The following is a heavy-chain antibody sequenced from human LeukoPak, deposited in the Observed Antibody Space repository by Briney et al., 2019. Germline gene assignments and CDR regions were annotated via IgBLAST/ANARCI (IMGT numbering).Heavy chain of an antibody. CDR1: GFIFDAHD. J-gene: IGHJ6*03. CDR3: ARLGPVNKDHYMDV. D-gene: IGHD7-27*01. CDR2: IRSDGYHT. Sequence: GGSLRLSCGASGFIFDAHDMHWVRQAPGKGLEWVAFIRSDGYHTYYADSVKGRFTITRDNAEKSVFLQMNTLGAEDTAVYFCARLGPVNKDHYMDVGGKGTTVTIAS. V-gene: IGHV3-30*02.